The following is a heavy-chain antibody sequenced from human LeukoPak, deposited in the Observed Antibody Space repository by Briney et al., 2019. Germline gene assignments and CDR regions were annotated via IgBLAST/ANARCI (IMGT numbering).Heavy chain of an antibody. D-gene: IGHD4-23*01. CDR1: GFTFSSYA. CDR2: ISGSGGST. J-gene: IGHJ3*02. V-gene: IGHV3-23*01. Sequence: GGSLRLSCAVSGFTFSSYAMSWVRQAPGGGLEWVSAISGSGGSTYYADSVKGRFTISGQNSKNTPYLQMNSLRAEDTALYYCAKGDYGGDPEAFDIWGQGTMVTVSS. CDR3: AKGDYGGDPEAFDI.